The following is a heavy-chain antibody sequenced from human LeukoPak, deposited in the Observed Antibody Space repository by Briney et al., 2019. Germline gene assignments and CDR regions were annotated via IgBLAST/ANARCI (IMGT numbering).Heavy chain of an antibody. CDR3: VRGDYGDYTLFDY. Sequence: PGGSLRLSCAASGFTVSSNYMSWVRQAPGKGLEWVSVIYSGGSTYYADSGKGRFTISRDNSKNTLYLQMNSLRAEDTAVYYCVRGDYGDYTLFDYWGQGTLVTVSS. CDR1: GFTVSSNY. D-gene: IGHD4-17*01. J-gene: IGHJ4*02. CDR2: IYSGGST. V-gene: IGHV3-53*01.